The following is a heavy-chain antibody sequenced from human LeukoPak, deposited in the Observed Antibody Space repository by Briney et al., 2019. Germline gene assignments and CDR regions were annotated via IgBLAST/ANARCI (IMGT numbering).Heavy chain of an antibody. V-gene: IGHV1-2*02. CDR3: ARSPPADPSGYYKMYRSFDY. Sequence: GASVKVSCKASGYTFTGYYMHWVRQAPGQGLEWMGWINPNSGGTNYAQKFQGRVTMTRDTSISTAYMELSRLRSDDTAVYYCARSPPADPSGYYKMYRSFDYWGQGTLVTVSS. CDR1: GYTFTGYY. D-gene: IGHD3-3*01. CDR2: INPNSGGT. J-gene: IGHJ4*02.